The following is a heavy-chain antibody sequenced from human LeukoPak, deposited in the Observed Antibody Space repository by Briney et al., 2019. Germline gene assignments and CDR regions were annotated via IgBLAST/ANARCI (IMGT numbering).Heavy chain of an antibody. CDR3: ARYGNWYYFDY. CDR2: INPSGGST. Sequence: ASVKVSCKASGYTFTSYYMHWVRQAPGQGLERMGIINPSGGSTSYAQKFQGRVTMTRDTSTSTVYMELSSLRSEDTAVYYCARYGNWYYFDYWGQGTLVTVSS. J-gene: IGHJ4*02. CDR1: GYTFTSYY. D-gene: IGHD4-11*01. V-gene: IGHV1-46*01.